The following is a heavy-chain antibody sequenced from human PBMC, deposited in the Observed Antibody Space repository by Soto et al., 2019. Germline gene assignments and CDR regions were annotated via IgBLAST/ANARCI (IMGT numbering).Heavy chain of an antibody. CDR1: GGSISSSNW. Sequence: QVQLQESGPGLVKPSGTLSLTCAVSGGSISSSNWWSWVRHPPGKGLEWIGEIYHSGSTNYNPSLKRRVTRSVDKTKNQFSLKLSSVTGADTAVYYCASTVAAGIYSSSWYEDYWGQGTLVTVSS. CDR3: ASTVAAGIYSSSWYEDY. CDR2: IYHSGST. J-gene: IGHJ4*02. V-gene: IGHV4-4*02. D-gene: IGHD6-13*01.